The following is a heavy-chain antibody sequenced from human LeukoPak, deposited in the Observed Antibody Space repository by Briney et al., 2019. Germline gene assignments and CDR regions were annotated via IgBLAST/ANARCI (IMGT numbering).Heavy chain of an antibody. J-gene: IGHJ4*02. CDR2: IYTSGST. CDR3: ARGNYYDRLYAPYYFDY. CDR1: GGSISSGSYY. Sequence: SETLYLTCTVSGGSISSGSYYWSWIRQPAGKGLEWIGRIYTSGSTNYNPSLKSRVTISVDTSKNQFSLKLSSVTAADTAVYYCARGNYYDRLYAPYYFDYWGQGTLVTVSS. V-gene: IGHV4-61*02. D-gene: IGHD3-22*01.